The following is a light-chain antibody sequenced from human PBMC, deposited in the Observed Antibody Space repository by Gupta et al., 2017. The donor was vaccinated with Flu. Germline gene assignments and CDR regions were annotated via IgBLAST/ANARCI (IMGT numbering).Light chain of an antibody. V-gene: IGLV1-47*01. CDR3: AAWDDSLSAVV. Sequence: QSVLTQPPSASGTPGQRVTISCSGRSSNIGSNYVYWYQQLPGTAPKLLIYRNNQRPSGVPDRFSGSKSGTSASLAISGLRSEDEADYYCAAWDDSLSAVVFGGGTKRTVL. CDR2: RNN. J-gene: IGLJ2*01. CDR1: SSNIGSNY.